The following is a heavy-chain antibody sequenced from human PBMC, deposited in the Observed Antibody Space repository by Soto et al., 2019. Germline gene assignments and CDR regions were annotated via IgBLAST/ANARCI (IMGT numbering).Heavy chain of an antibody. J-gene: IGHJ4*02. CDR3: ARSPHGYYYDSSGYYFNPLYFDY. CDR2: IYPGDSDT. D-gene: IGHD3-22*01. CDR1: GYSFTNYW. V-gene: IGHV5-51*01. Sequence: PGESLKISCKGSGYSFTNYWIGWVRQMPGKGLEWMGIIYPGDSDTRYSPSFQGQVTISADKSISTAYLQWSSLKASDTAMYYCARSPHGYYYDSSGYYFNPLYFDYWGQGTLVTVS.